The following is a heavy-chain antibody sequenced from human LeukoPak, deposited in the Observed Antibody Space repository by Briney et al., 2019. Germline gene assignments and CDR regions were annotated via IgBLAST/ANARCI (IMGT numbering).Heavy chain of an antibody. J-gene: IGHJ4*02. Sequence: ASVKVSCKASGYSFSSYYIHWVRQAPGQGLEWMGIIYPGGGSTSYAQKFQDRVTMTRDMSTSTVYMELSSLRSEDTAFYYCARDNDFDHWGQGTLVTVSS. CDR1: GYSFSSYY. V-gene: IGHV1-46*01. CDR2: IYPGGGST. D-gene: IGHD2-8*01. CDR3: ARDNDFDH.